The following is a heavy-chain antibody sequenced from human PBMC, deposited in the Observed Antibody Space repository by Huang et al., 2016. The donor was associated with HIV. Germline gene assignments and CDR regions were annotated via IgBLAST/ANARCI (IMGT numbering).Heavy chain of an antibody. CDR3: ARQGFGDFVVEPTGLGAFDI. D-gene: IGHD2-2*01. Sequence: EVQLVQSGAVVKKPGESLKISCKGSGYTFNGYWIGWVRQMPGKGLEWMGMMDTRDSDTTCSQSFQGQVTNAAVDSISTAYLQWSGLKASDTAMYYCARQGFGDFVVEPTGLGAFDIWGQGTMVTVSS. V-gene: IGHV5-51*01. CDR2: MDTRDSDT. J-gene: IGHJ3*02. CDR1: GYTFNGYW.